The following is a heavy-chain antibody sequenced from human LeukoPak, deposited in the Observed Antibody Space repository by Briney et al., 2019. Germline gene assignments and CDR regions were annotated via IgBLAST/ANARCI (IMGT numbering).Heavy chain of an antibody. CDR3: ARAGGYCSSTSCYLTAFDI. CDR1: GFTFSSYS. Sequence: GGSLRLSCAASGFTFSSYSMNWVRQAPGKGLEWVSSISSSSSYIYYADSVKGRFTISRDNVKNSLYLQMNSLRAEDTAVYYCARAGGYCSSTSCYLTAFDIWGQGTMVTVSS. D-gene: IGHD2-2*01. CDR2: ISSSSSYI. V-gene: IGHV3-21*01. J-gene: IGHJ3*02.